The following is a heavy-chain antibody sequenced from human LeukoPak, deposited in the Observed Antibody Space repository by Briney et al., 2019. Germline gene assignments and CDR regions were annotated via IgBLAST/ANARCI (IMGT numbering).Heavy chain of an antibody. Sequence: GGSLRLSCAASGFTFSSYAMSWVRQAPGKGLEWVSAISGSGGNTYYADSVKGRFTISRDNSKNTLYLQMNSLRAEDTAIYYCTRVIRAAPGKGYFDYWGQGTLVTVSS. CDR1: GFTFSSYA. J-gene: IGHJ4*02. D-gene: IGHD6-13*01. CDR2: ISGSGGNT. V-gene: IGHV3-23*01. CDR3: TRVIRAAPGKGYFDY.